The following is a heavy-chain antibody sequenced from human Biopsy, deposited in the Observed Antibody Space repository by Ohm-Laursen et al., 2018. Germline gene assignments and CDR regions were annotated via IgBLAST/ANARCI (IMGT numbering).Heavy chain of an antibody. CDR2: VYYSGTT. V-gene: IGHV4-59*01. Sequence: SETLSLTCTVSGGSISSDWWSWIRQSPGKGLEWIGYVYYSGTTTYNPSLRSRVTISVDTSMNQISLRLQSVTAADTAIYYCTRATNSTGWPYYSFYGMDIWGQGTTVTVSS. CDR1: GGSISSDW. CDR3: TRATNSTGWPYYSFYGMDI. D-gene: IGHD2/OR15-2a*01. J-gene: IGHJ6*02.